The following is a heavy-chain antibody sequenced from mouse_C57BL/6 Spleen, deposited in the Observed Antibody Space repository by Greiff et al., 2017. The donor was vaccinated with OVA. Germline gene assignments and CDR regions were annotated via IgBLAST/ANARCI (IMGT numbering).Heavy chain of an antibody. CDR3: SVYYGSSYWYFDV. J-gene: IGHJ1*03. CDR2: IDPSDSYT. CDR1: GYTFTSYW. D-gene: IGHD1-1*01. Sequence: QVQLQQPGAELVMPGASVKLSCKASGYTFTSYWMHWVKQRPGHGLEWIGEIDPSDSYTNYNQKFKGKSTLTVDKSSSTAYMQLSSLTSEDSAVYYCSVYYGSSYWYFDVWGTGTTVTVSS. V-gene: IGHV1-69*01.